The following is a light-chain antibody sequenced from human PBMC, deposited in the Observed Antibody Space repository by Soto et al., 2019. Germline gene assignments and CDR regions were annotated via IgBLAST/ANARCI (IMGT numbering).Light chain of an antibody. V-gene: IGKV3-15*01. CDR2: GAS. Sequence: ERVMTQSPATLSVSPGERATLSCRASQSVGSNLAWYQQKPGQAPRLLIFGASSRATGVPARFSGSGSGTEFTLTINSLQSEDFAVYFCLQYDNLPLTFGQGTRLEIK. J-gene: IGKJ5*01. CDR1: QSVGSN. CDR3: LQYDNLPLT.